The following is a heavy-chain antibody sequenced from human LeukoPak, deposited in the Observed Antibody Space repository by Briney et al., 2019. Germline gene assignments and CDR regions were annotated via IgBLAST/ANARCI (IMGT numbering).Heavy chain of an antibody. V-gene: IGHV4-34*01. CDR3: AMTVASREFDP. Sequence: PLDTLSLTCTVCGGSFSGYYWSWIRQPPGTGLEWIGEITHRGSTNYNPSLKSRVTMSVDTSKNQFSLKLSSVTAADTAVYYCAMTVASREFDPWGQGTLVTVSS. D-gene: IGHD6-19*01. CDR2: ITHRGST. CDR1: GGSFSGYY. J-gene: IGHJ5*01.